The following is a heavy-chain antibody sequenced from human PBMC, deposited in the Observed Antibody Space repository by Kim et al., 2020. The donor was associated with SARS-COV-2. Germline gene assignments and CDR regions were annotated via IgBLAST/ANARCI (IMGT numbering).Heavy chain of an antibody. Sequence: GGSLRLSCAASGFTFSDYALHWVRQAPGKGLEWVSQISCNGAGKFYADSVKGRFTISRDNSKNTMFLQMNSLRAEDTALYYCAKRIAAVGSHYFDYWGQGTLVTVSS. CDR2: ISCNGAGK. D-gene: IGHD6-13*01. V-gene: IGHV3-23*01. CDR3: AKRIAAVGSHYFDY. J-gene: IGHJ4*02. CDR1: GFTFSDYA.